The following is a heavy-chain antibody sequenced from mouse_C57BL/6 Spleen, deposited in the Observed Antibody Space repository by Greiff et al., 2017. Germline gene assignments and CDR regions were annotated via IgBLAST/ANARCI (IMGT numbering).Heavy chain of an antibody. V-gene: IGHV1-55*01. D-gene: IGHD3-3*01. J-gene: IGHJ2*01. Sequence: QVQLQQSGAELVKPGASVKMSCKASGYTFTSYWITWVKQTPGQGLEWIGDLYPGSGSTTYNEKFKSKAILTVDTSSSTAYMQLRSLTSEDSAVYDCARWTASGWGDDWGQGTTLTVSS. CDR3: ARWTASGWGDD. CDR2: LYPGSGST. CDR1: GYTFTSYW.